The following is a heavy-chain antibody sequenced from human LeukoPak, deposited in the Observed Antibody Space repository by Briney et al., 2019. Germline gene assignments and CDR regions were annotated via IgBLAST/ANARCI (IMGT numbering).Heavy chain of an antibody. CDR2: IYYSGST. Sequence: SAPLSLTCTVSGGSISSYYWSWIRQPPGKGLGWIGYIYYSGSTNYNPSLKSRVTISVDTSKNQFSLKLSSVTAADTAVYYCARRLAVARWFDPWGQGTLVTVSS. D-gene: IGHD6-19*01. CDR3: ARRLAVARWFDP. CDR1: GGSISSYY. V-gene: IGHV4-59*08. J-gene: IGHJ5*02.